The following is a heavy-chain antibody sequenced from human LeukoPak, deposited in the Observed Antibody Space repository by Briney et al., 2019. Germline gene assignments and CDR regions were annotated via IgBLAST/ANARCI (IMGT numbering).Heavy chain of an antibody. V-gene: IGHV4-38-2*01. J-gene: IGHJ4*02. D-gene: IGHD3-22*01. Sequence: PSETLSLTCAVYGGSFSNYYWGWIRQPPGKGLEWIGSIYHSGSTYYNPSLKSRVTISVDTSKNQFSLKLSSVTAADTAVYYCARGAHYYDSSGTNLYFDYWGQGTLVTVSS. CDR1: GGSFSNYY. CDR2: IYHSGST. CDR3: ARGAHYYDSSGTNLYFDY.